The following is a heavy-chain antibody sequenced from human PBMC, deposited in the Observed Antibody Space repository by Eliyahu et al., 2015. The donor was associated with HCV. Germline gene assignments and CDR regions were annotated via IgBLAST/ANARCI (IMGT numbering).Heavy chain of an antibody. D-gene: IGHD3-10*01. J-gene: IGHJ6*02. V-gene: IGHV4-34*02. CDR2: ITHSGST. Sequence: QVXLQQWGAGLLKPSETXXPXCXXXGGSFRAFYWSWIRQPPGRGLEWIGEITHSGSTNYNPSLKSRLTISIDTSKNQFSLKLTSLTAADTAVYYCAGLRGVIFYNYHAMDVWGQGTTVTVSS. CDR1: GGSFRAFY. CDR3: AGLRGVIFYNYHAMDV.